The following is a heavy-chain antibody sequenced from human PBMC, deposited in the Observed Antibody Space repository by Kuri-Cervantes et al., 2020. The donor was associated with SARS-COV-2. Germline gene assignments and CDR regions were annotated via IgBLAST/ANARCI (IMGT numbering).Heavy chain of an antibody. D-gene: IGHD1-26*01. CDR1: GSVNTGDFY. CDR3: AKDNTHVSGSYYDFTGGGSFFDY. Sequence: GGSLRLSCTVSTGSVNTGDFYWAWLRQPPGKGLEWVSLISWDGGSTYYADSVKGRFTISRDNSKNSLYLQMNSLRAEDTALYYCAKDNTHVSGSYYDFTGGGSFFDYWGQGTLVTVSS. CDR2: ISWDGGST. V-gene: IGHV3-43D*04. J-gene: IGHJ4*02.